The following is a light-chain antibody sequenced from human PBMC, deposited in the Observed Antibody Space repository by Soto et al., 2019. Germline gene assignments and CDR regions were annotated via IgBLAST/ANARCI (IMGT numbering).Light chain of an antibody. Sequence: IQLTQSPSSLSASVGDRVTITCRASQGISSYLAWYQQKPGKAPNLLIYAASTLQSGVPSRFSGSGSGTDFTLTISSLQPEDFATYYCQQLKSHPLSFGGGTKVEIK. J-gene: IGKJ4*01. CDR3: QQLKSHPLS. CDR1: QGISSY. V-gene: IGKV1-9*01. CDR2: AAS.